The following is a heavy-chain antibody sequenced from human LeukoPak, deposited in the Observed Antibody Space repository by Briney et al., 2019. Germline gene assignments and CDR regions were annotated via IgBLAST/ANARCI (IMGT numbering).Heavy chain of an antibody. CDR3: VSFYETY. V-gene: IGHV3-74*01. CDR1: GNYW. Sequence: GGSLRLSCADSGNYWMHWVRQAPGKGLVWVSHINSDGSWTSYADSVKGRFTISKDNAKNTVYLQMNSLRAEDTAVYYCVSFYETYWGRGTLVTVSS. CDR2: INSDGSWT. J-gene: IGHJ4*02. D-gene: IGHD2/OR15-2a*01.